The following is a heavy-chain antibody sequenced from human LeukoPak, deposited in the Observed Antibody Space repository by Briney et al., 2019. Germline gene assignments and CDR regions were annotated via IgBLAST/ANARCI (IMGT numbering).Heavy chain of an antibody. CDR1: GGSISSYY. CDR3: ARDCNGAAAGIYYFEY. CDR2: IYYSGST. J-gene: IGHJ4*02. D-gene: IGHD6-13*01. Sequence: SETLSLTCTVSGGSISSYYWSWIRQPPGKGLEWIGYIYYSGSTNYNPSLKSRVTMSVDTSKKQFSLKLSSVTAADTAVYYCARDCNGAAAGIYYFEYWGQGTLVTVSS. V-gene: IGHV4-59*12.